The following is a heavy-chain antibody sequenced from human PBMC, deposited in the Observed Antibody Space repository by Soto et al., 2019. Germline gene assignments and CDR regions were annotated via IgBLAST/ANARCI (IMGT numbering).Heavy chain of an antibody. CDR1: GFTFSLYS. CDR3: ARAREPGSYSPFAF. D-gene: IGHD1-26*01. CDR2: ISTRSNSI. Sequence: EVQLVESGGGLVQPGGSLRLSCAVTGFTFSLYSMNWVRQAPGKGLEWLSYISTRSNSIYYADSVKGRFTISRDNTQKSMYLKRHSRRNETTAVYYWARAREPGSYSPFAFGGQGTLVTSSS. J-gene: IGHJ4*02. V-gene: IGHV3-48*02.